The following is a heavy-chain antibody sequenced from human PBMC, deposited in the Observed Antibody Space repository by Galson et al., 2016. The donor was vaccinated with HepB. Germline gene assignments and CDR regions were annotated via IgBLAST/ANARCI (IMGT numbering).Heavy chain of an antibody. V-gene: IGHV6-1*01. D-gene: IGHD6-6*01. CDR3: ARSPRAGSSWAPFDY. CDR2: TFYRSTWEN. CDR1: GDSVYNNGAA. Sequence: CAIPGDSVYNNGAAWVWIRQSPSRGLEWLGRTFYRSTWENHYAGSVKSRITISPDTSRNQFSLHLNSVTPEDTALYYCARSPRAGSSWAPFDYWGQGTLVTVSS. J-gene: IGHJ4*02.